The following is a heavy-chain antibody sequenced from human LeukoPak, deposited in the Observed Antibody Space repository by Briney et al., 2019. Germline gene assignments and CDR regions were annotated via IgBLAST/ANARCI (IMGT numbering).Heavy chain of an antibody. V-gene: IGHV1-24*01. CDR2: FDPEDGET. CDR1: GYTLTELS. Sequence: ASVKVSCKVSGYTLTELSMHWVRQAPGKGLEWMGGFDPEDGETIYAQKFQGRVTMTEDTSTDTAYMELSSLRSEDTAVYYCATNLPPTTRGWNYVYCMDVWGKGTTVTVSS. CDR3: ATNLPPTTRGWNYVYCMDV. D-gene: IGHD1-1*01. J-gene: IGHJ6*03.